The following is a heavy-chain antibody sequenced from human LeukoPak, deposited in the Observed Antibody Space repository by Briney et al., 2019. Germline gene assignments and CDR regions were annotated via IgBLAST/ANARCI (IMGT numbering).Heavy chain of an antibody. J-gene: IGHJ5*02. CDR1: GYSFTTHW. D-gene: IGHD3-16*01. CDR3: ARLEEDLTLGVAGYWFVP. CDR2: IYPDDSNT. Sequence: GESLKISCKGSGYSFTTHWIGWVRQMPGKGLEWMGIIYPDDSNTRYSPSFQGQVTLSADKSINTAYLQWSSLRASDTAMYYCARLEEDLTLGVAGYWFVPWGQGTLVTVSA. V-gene: IGHV5-51*01.